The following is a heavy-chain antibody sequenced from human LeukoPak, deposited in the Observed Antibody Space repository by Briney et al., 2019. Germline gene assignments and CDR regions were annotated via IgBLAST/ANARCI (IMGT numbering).Heavy chain of an antibody. CDR2: MNPDSGGT. D-gene: IGHD3/OR15-3a*01. J-gene: IGHJ3*02. V-gene: IGHV1-2*02. CDR3: ARIMEYYDFTPRGFDI. CDR1: GYTFTGYY. Sequence: ASVKVSCKASGYTFTGYYMHWVRQAPGQGLEWMGWMNPDSGGTNHAQKFQDRVTMNRDTSITTAYMELSRLTSDDTAIYYCARIMEYYDFTPRGFDIWGQGTMVAVSS.